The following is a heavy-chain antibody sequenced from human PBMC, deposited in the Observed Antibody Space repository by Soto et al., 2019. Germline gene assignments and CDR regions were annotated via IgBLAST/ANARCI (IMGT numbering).Heavy chain of an antibody. V-gene: IGHV3-23*01. CDR3: ARGFCGTITCSRGHFDF. D-gene: IGHD2-2*01. CDR1: GFTISDSA. J-gene: IGHJ4*02. CDR2: LSGGPSST. Sequence: EVQLLESGGGLAQPGGSLRLSCAASGFTISDSAMSWVRQAPGKGLEWVSSLSGGPSSTYYADSVKGRFTISRDNSRNTLYLQMNSLTGADTAVYYCARGFCGTITCSRGHFDFWGQGTLVTVSS.